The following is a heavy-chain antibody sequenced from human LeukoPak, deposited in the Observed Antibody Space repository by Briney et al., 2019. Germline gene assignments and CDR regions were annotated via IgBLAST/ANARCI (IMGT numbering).Heavy chain of an antibody. D-gene: IGHD6-13*01. V-gene: IGHV2-5*02. J-gene: IGHJ4*02. CDR3: AHRGGAPQDSSSWYLYYFDY. CDR1: GFSLSTSGVG. CDR2: IFWDGDN. Sequence: ESGPTLVNPTQTLTLTCTFSGFSLSTSGVGVGWIRQPPGKALEWLALIFWDGDNRYSPSLKSRLTITKDTSKNQVVLIMTNMDPVDTATYYCAHRGGAPQDSSSWYLYYFDYWGQGTLVTVSS.